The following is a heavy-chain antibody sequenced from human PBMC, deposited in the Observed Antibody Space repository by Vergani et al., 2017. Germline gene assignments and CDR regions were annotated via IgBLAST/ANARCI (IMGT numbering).Heavy chain of an antibody. CDR1: GFSLSTSGMR. CDR2: IDWDDDK. V-gene: IGHV2-70*04. CDR3: ARDLVGATPFDY. J-gene: IGHJ4*02. D-gene: IGHD1-26*01. Sequence: QVTLNESGPALVKPTQTLTLTCTFSGFSLSTSGMRVSWIRQPPGKALEWLARIDWDDDKFYSTSLKTRLTISKDTSKNQVVLTMTNMDPVDTATYYCARDLVGATPFDYWGQGTLVTVSS.